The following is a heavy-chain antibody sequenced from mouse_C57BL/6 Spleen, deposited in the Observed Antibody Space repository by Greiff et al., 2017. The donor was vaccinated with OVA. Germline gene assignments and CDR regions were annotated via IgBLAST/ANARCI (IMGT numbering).Heavy chain of an antibody. D-gene: IGHD4-1*02. CDR2: IYPGDGDT. V-gene: IGHV1-82*01. CDR1: GYAFSSSW. J-gene: IGHJ2*01. CDR3: ASQLGLDY. Sequence: QVHVKQSGPELVKPGASVKISCKASGYAFSSSWMNWVKQRPGKGLEWIGRIYPGDGDTNYNGKFKGKATLTADKSSSTAYMQLSSLTSEDSAVYFCASQLGLDYWGQGTTLTVSS.